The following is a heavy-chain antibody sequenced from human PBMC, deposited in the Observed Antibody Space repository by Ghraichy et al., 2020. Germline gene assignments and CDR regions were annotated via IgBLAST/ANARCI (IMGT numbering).Heavy chain of an antibody. V-gene: IGHV3-21*01. D-gene: IGHD3-10*01. J-gene: IGHJ3*02. CDR2: ISRTSSSI. Sequence: GESLNISCAASGFTFSSYSMNWVRQAPGKGLEWVSLISRTSSSIKNADSVKGRFTISRDNAKNSLYLQMNSLRAEDTAVYYCARAYYYGSGSLYDAFDIWGQGTIVTVSS. CDR1: GFTFSSYS. CDR3: ARAYYYGSGSLYDAFDI.